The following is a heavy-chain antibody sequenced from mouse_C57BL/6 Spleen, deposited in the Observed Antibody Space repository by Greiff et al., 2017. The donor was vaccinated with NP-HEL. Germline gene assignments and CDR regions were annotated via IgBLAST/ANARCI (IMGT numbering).Heavy chain of an antibody. V-gene: IGHV1-81*01. CDR3: ARGTQDYDDY. Sequence: VQLQQSGAELARPGASVKLSCKASGYTFTSYGISWVKQRPGQGLEWIGEIYPRSGNTYYNEKFKGKATLTADKSSSTAYMELRSLTSEASAVYFCARGTQDYDDYWGQGTTLTVSS. CDR2: IYPRSGNT. D-gene: IGHD2-4*01. J-gene: IGHJ2*01. CDR1: GYTFTSYG.